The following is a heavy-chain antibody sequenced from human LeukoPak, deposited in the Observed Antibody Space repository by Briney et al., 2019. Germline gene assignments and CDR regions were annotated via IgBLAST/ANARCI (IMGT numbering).Heavy chain of an antibody. Sequence: PGGSLRLSCAASTFTFSLYSMNWVRQAPGKGLEWVSYISSSGTIIYYADSVKGRFTISRDNAKNSLYLQMNSLRAEDTAVYYCARAAVAGFEYRYFDYWGQGTLVTVSS. J-gene: IGHJ4*02. D-gene: IGHD6-19*01. CDR3: ARAAVAGFEYRYFDY. V-gene: IGHV3-48*04. CDR2: ISSSGTII. CDR1: TFTFSLYS.